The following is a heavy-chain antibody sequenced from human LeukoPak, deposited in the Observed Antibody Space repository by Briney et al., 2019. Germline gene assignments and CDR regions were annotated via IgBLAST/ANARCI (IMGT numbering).Heavy chain of an antibody. CDR3: AKDYTICAGDCSSPGDAFDL. J-gene: IGHJ3*01. CDR2: SSGSGDDSSSGGTT. CDR1: GFRFSTYA. D-gene: IGHD2-21*02. Sequence: GGCLRLSCVASGFRFSTYAMSWVRQSPGKGLEWVSGSSGSGDDSSSGGTTHYEDSVRGRFTISRDNSKNTLHLEMNSLRVEDTALYYCAKDYTICAGDCSSPGDAFDLWGQGTMVTVSS. V-gene: IGHV3-23*01.